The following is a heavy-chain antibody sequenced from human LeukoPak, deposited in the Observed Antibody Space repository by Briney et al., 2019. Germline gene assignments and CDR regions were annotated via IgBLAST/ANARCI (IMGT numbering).Heavy chain of an antibody. CDR2: ISYDGSNK. CDR1: GFTFSSYA. Sequence: GGSLRLSCAASGFTFSSYAMHWVRQAPGKGLEWVAVISYDGSNKYYADSVKGRFTISRDNSKNTLYLQMNSLRAEDTAVYYCARHGYCSSTSCSPFDYWGQGTLVTVSS. J-gene: IGHJ4*02. V-gene: IGHV3-30-3*01. CDR3: ARHGYCSSTSCSPFDY. D-gene: IGHD2-2*03.